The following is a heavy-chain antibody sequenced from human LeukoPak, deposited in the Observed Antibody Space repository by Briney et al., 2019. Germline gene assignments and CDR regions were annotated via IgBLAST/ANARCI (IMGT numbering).Heavy chain of an antibody. Sequence: SETLSLTCAVYGGSFSGYYWGWIRQPPGKGLEWIGEINHSGSTNYNPSLKSRVTISVDTSKNQFSLKLSSVTAADTAVYYCATARSIAARHTWGQGTLVTVSS. D-gene: IGHD6-6*01. J-gene: IGHJ4*02. CDR2: INHSGST. CDR1: GGSFSGYY. CDR3: ATARSIAARHT. V-gene: IGHV4-34*01.